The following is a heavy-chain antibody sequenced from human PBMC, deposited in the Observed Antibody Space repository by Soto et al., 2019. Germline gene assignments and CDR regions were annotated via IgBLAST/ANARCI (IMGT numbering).Heavy chain of an antibody. CDR1: GFTFSSYA. D-gene: IGHD3-3*01. CDR3: ARERLEYYDFWSGSDAFDI. Sequence: LRLSCAASGFTFSSYAMHWVRQAPGKGLEWVAVISYDGSNKYYADSVKGRFTISRDNSKNTLYLQMNSLRAEDTAVYYCARERLEYYDFWSGSDAFDIWGQGTMVTVSS. V-gene: IGHV3-30-3*01. J-gene: IGHJ3*02. CDR2: ISYDGSNK.